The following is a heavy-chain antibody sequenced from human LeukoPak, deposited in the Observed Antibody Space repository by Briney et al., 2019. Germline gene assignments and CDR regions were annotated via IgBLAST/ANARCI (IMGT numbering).Heavy chain of an antibody. J-gene: IGHJ4*02. CDR1: GFTFSSFA. V-gene: IGHV3-23*01. CDR2: ISGSRQNT. Sequence: GGSLRLSCAASGFTFSSFAMNWVRQAPGKGLEWVSTISGSRQNTYYADSVKGRFTISRDISKNKLYLQINSLRAGETGVYKWARDRGTTRGGGLDYWGQGTLATVRS. D-gene: IGHD1-7*01. CDR3: ARDRGTTRGGGLDY.